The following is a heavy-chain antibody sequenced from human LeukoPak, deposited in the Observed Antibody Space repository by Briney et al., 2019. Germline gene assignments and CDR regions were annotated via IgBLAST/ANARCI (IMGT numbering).Heavy chain of an antibody. Sequence: KTSETLSLTCSVSGGSISSHYWSWIRQPAGKGLEWIVRVYTRGNTDYNPSLKSRLIMSVDMSKNQFSLSLSSVTAADPAVYYCARGHQGSTPHDAFDVWGPGTMVTVSS. CDR3: ARGHQGSTPHDAFDV. J-gene: IGHJ3*01. CDR2: VYTRGNT. V-gene: IGHV4-4*07. CDR1: GGSISSHY. D-gene: IGHD5/OR15-5a*01.